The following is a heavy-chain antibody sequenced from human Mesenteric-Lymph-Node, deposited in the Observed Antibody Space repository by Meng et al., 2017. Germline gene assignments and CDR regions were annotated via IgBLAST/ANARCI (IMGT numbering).Heavy chain of an antibody. CDR1: GGSISSYD. V-gene: IGHV4-59*08. Sequence: SETLSLTCTVSGGSISSYDWSWIRQPPGKGLEWIGSIYHTGSPNYNPSCRNRATISVDMSKNQFPLNLSAVTAADTAVYYCAPRADTALINWGQGTLVTVSS. J-gene: IGHJ4*02. CDR2: IYHTGSP. D-gene: IGHD5-18*01. CDR3: APRADTALIN.